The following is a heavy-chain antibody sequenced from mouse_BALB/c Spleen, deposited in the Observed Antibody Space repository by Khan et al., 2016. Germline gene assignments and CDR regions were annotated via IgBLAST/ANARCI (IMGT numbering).Heavy chain of an antibody. CDR1: GFTFSSFG. V-gene: IGHV5-17*02. CDR2: ISSDSSTK. D-gene: IGHD2-14*01. CDR3: ARDRYDY. J-gene: IGHJ2*01. Sequence: EVKLVESGGGLVQPGGSRKLSCAASGFTFSSFGMHWVRQAPEKGLEWVAYISSDSSTKYYADTVKGRFTISRDNPKNTLFLQMTSLRSEDTAIFYCARDRYDYWGQGTTLTVSS.